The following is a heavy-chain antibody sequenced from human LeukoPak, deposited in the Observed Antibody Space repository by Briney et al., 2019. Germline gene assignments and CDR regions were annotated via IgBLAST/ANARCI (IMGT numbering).Heavy chain of an antibody. V-gene: IGHV6-1*01. CDR2: TYYRSKWYN. CDR1: GDSVSNNRAA. Sequence: SQTLSLTCALSGDSVSNNRAAWHWLRQSPSRGLEWLGRTYYRSKWYNDYAVSVKSRITINPDTSKNQFSLQLNSVTPEDTAVYYCAEEGGSGRLNWGQGTLVTVSS. D-gene: IGHD3-10*01. J-gene: IGHJ4*02. CDR3: AEEGGSGRLN.